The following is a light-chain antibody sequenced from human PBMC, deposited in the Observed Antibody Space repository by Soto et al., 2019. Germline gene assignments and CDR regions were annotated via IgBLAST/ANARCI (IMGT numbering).Light chain of an antibody. V-gene: IGLV1-44*01. J-gene: IGLJ2*01. CDR1: NSNIRSNT. Sequence: QLVLTQPPSASGTPGQRVTISCSGSNSNIRSNTVNWYQQLPGTAPKLLIYTNNHRPSGVPDRFSGSKSGTSASLAISGLQSEDEADYYCAAWDDSLNGVVFGGGTKVTVL. CDR2: TNN. CDR3: AAWDDSLNGVV.